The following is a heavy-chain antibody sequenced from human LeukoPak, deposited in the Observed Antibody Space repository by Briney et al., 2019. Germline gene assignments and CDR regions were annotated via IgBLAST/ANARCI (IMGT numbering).Heavy chain of an antibody. D-gene: IGHD3-10*01. J-gene: IGHJ4*02. CDR3: ARCFGNVRGVI. CDR2: INHSGDS. V-gene: IGHV4-34*01. CDR1: GGSFSGDY. Sequence: SETLSLTCGVYGGSFSGDYWSWIPQSPRKGVEGVGEINHSGDSSYTPSLESRDNMSVDTSKNPISLELSSVTAADTAVYYCARCFGNVRGVIWGQGTLVAVSS.